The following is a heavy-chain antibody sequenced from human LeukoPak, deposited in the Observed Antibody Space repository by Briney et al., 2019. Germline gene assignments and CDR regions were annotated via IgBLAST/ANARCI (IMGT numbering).Heavy chain of an antibody. CDR2: IYYSGST. V-gene: IGHV4-59*01. Sequence: SSETLSLTCTVSGGSISSYYWSWIRQPPGKGLEWIGYIYYSGSTNYNPSLKSRVTISVDTSKNQFSLKLSSVTAADTAVYYCARGEMATIEDAFDIWGQGTMVTVSS. CDR3: ARGEMATIEDAFDI. J-gene: IGHJ3*02. D-gene: IGHD5-24*01. CDR1: GGSISSYY.